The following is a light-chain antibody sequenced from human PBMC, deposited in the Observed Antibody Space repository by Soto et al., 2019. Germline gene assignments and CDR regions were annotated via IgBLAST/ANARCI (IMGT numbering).Light chain of an antibody. CDR2: DVN. CDR3: CAYAGGWV. V-gene: IGLV2-11*01. CDR1: SSDVGGYNY. J-gene: IGLJ3*02. Sequence: QSALTQPRSVSGSPGQSVTISCTGTSSDVGGYNYVSWYQQHPGKAPKLMIYDVNQRPSGVPDRFSGSKSGNTASLTISGRQAADEADYYCCAYAGGWVFGGGTKLTVL.